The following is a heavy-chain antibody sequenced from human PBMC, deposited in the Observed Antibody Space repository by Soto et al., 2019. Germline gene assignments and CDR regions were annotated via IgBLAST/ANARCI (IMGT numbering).Heavy chain of an antibody. CDR3: AITIRHFCTPEI. D-gene: IGHD2-2*01. CDR1: GGPITSDDW. V-gene: IGHV4-4*02. J-gene: IGHJ3*02. CDR2: VHHTGRSGST. Sequence: QVQLQEPGPRLVEPSETLSLTCAVSGGPITSDDWWTWVRQSPGKGLEWIGEVHHTGRSGSTNYNPSLRSRTSISIDTSKNQFSLRLDSVTAADTAKYYCAITIRHFCTPEIWGQGTTVTVSS.